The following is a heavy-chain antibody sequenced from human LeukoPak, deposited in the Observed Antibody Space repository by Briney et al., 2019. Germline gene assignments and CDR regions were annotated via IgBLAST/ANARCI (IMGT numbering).Heavy chain of an antibody. V-gene: IGHV3-30*02. D-gene: IGHD3-16*01. CDR3: AKGPSPYDYVWGSPQA. CDR1: GFTFSSYG. CDR2: IRYDGSNK. Sequence: PGGSLRLSCAASGFTFSSYGMHWVRQAPGKGLEWVAFIRYDGSNKYYADSVKGRFTISRDNSKNTLYLQMNSLRAEDTAVYYCAKGPSPYDYVWGSPQAWGQGTLVTVSS. J-gene: IGHJ5*02.